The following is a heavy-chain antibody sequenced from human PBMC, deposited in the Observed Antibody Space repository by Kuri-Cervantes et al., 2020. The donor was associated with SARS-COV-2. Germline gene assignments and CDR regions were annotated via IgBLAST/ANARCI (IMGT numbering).Heavy chain of an antibody. J-gene: IGHJ6*03. CDR1: GYTFTSYA. Sequence: ASVKVSCKASGYTFTSYAMNWVRQAPGQGLEWMGWINTNTGNPTYAQGFTGRFVFSLDTSVSTAYLQISSLKAEDTAVYYCARAAGDDFWSGYYLDYYYMDVWGKGTTVTVSS. CDR3: ARAAGDDFWSGYYLDYYYMDV. D-gene: IGHD3-3*01. V-gene: IGHV7-4-1*02. CDR2: INTNTGNP.